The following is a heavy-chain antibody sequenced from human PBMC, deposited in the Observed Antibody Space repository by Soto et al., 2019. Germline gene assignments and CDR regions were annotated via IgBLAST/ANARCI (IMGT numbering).Heavy chain of an antibody. J-gene: IGHJ5*02. Sequence: ASVKVSCKTSGYTFSNYGITWVRQAPGQPLEWLGWISLYSDGTNYAQKFQGRVSMTTDTSTTTAYMELRSLRSDDTAVYYRARVVPGAEAWFGPWGQGTLVTVSS. CDR3: ARVVPGAEAWFGP. D-gene: IGHD2-2*01. CDR1: GYTFSNYG. V-gene: IGHV1-18*01. CDR2: ISLYSDGT.